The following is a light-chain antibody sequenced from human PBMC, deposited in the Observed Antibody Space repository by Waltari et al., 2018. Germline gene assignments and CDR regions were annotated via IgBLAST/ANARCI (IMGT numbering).Light chain of an antibody. J-gene: IGLJ3*02. Sequence: QLVLTQSPSASASLGASVKLTCTLSSGHSSNVIAWPQQRPGPGPRYLLKVNGDGSHTKGDGIPDRFSGSSSGAERYLPFPNPRSEDEADYFCQTGGHGAWVFGGGTTLTVL. CDR1: SGHSSNV. CDR2: VNGDGSH. CDR3: QTGGHGAWV. V-gene: IGLV4-69*01.